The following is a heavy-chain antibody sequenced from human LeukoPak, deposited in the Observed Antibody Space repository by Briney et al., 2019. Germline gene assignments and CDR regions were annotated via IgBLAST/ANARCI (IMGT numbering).Heavy chain of an antibody. V-gene: IGHV1-2*02. CDR2: INPNSGGT. J-gene: IGHJ6*02. D-gene: IGHD3-3*01. Sequence: ASVKVSCKASGYTFTGYYMHWVRQAPGQGLEWMGWINPNSGGTNYAQKFQGRVTMTRDTSISTAYMELSRLRSDDTAVYYCASAYYDFRSGSFSGPSSAYYYGMDVWGQGTTVTVSS. CDR1: GYTFTGYY. CDR3: ASAYYDFRSGSFSGPSSAYYYGMDV.